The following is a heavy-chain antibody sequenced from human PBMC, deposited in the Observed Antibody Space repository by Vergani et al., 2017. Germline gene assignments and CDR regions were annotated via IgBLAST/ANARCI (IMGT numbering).Heavy chain of an antibody. Sequence: VQLQQWGAGLLTPSETLSLTCAVYGGSFSGYYWSWIRQPPGKGPEWIGEINHRGGTNYNPALNSRVTISVDTSKKQFSLKLSSVTAADTAVYYCARGLASGMDVGGEGTTVTASS. V-gene: IGHV4-34*01. CDR3: ARGLASGMDV. J-gene: IGHJ6*04. CDR2: INHRGGT. CDR1: GGSFSGYY.